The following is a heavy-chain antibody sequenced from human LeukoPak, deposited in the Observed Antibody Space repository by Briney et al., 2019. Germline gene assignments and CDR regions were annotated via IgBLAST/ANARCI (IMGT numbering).Heavy chain of an antibody. V-gene: IGHV3-21*01. Sequence: PGGSLRLSCATSGSTFSDYTMNWVRQAPGKGLEWVSFISASGTSIYYADSVRGRFTISRDNAKNSLYLQMNSLRAEDTAVYYCARDGTWGPGTLVTVSS. J-gene: IGHJ5*02. D-gene: IGHD1-26*01. CDR2: ISASGTSI. CDR3: ARDGT. CDR1: GSTFSDYT.